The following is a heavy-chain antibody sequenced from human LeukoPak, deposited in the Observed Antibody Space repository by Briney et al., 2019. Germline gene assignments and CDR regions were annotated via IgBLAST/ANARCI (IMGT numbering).Heavy chain of an antibody. CDR2: INWNDDST. Sequence: HPGGSLRLSCAASGFTFSSYSMNWVRQAPGKGLEWVSGINWNDDSTGYADSVKGRFTISRDNAKKSLYLQMNSLRAEDTALYHCAREVGYSSSWFRGYFDSWGQGTLVTVSS. CDR3: AREVGYSSSWFRGYFDS. J-gene: IGHJ4*02. CDR1: GFTFSSYS. D-gene: IGHD6-13*01. V-gene: IGHV3-20*01.